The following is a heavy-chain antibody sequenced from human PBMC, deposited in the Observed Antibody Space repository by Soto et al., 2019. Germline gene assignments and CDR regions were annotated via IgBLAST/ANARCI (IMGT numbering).Heavy chain of an antibody. Sequence: PSETLSLTCAVYGGSFSGYYWSWIRQPPGKGLEWIGEINHSGSTNYNPSLKSRVTISVDTSKNQFSLKLSSVTAADTAVYYCARGRYTVTTCYFDYWGQGTLVTVSS. D-gene: IGHD4-17*01. CDR2: INHSGST. J-gene: IGHJ4*02. CDR3: ARGRYTVTTCYFDY. V-gene: IGHV4-34*01. CDR1: GGSFSGYY.